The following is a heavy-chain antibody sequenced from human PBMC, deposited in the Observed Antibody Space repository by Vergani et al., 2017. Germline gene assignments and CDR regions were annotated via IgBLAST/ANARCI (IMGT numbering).Heavy chain of an antibody. V-gene: IGHV3-74*01. D-gene: IGHD2-2*01. CDR1: GFTFSSYW. J-gene: IGHJ6*02. Sequence: EVQLVESGGGLVQPGGSLRLSCAASGFTFSSYWMHWVRQAPGKGLVWVSRINSDGSSTSYADSVKGRFTISRDNAKNTLYLQMNSLRAEDTAVYYCARVHIVAVPAAPSLDYYYGMDVWGQGTTVTVSS. CDR3: ARVHIVAVPAAPSLDYYYGMDV. CDR2: INSDGSST.